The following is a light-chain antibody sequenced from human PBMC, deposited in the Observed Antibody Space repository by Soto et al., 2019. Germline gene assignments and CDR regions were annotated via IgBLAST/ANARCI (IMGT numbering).Light chain of an antibody. J-gene: IGKJ3*01. CDR3: QQSFNSPLT. CDR2: AAS. V-gene: IGKV1-39*01. Sequence: DIQMTQSPSSLSASVGDRVTITCRASQSISSYLNWYQQKPGKAPKLLIYAASNLQSGVPSRFSGSGSGIDFTLTISSLQPEDFETYYCQQSFNSPLTFGRGTKVDIX. CDR1: QSISSY.